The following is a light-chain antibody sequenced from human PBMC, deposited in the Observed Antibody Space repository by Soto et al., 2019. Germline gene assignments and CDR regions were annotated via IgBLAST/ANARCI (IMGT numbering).Light chain of an antibody. V-gene: IGKV1-8*01. CDR1: QGISSY. CDR3: QQYYSYPLT. CDR2: AAS. Sequence: AIRMTISASSVSASKGDRVTITCRASQGISSYLAWYQQKPGKAPKLLIYAASTLQSGVPSRFSGSGSGTDFTLTISCLQSEDFATYYCQQYYSYPLTFAGRTMVDVK. J-gene: IGKJ4*01.